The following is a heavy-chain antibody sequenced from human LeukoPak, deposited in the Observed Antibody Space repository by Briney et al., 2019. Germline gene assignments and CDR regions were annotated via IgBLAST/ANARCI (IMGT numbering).Heavy chain of an antibody. CDR1: GFSVSRNY. CDR2: IYTGGNT. V-gene: IGHV3-53*01. CDR3: ARGPNSSGWY. J-gene: IGHJ4*02. D-gene: IGHD6-19*01. Sequence: PGGSLRLSCAASGFSVSRNYMSCVRQAPGKGLEWVSVIYTGGNTYYTDSVKGRFTISRDNSKNTLYLQMNSLRAEDTAVYYCARGPNSSGWYWGQGTLVTVSS.